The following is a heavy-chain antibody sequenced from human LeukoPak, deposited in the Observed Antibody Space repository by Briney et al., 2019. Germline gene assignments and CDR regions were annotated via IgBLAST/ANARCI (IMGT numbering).Heavy chain of an antibody. CDR1: RFTFSNYA. J-gene: IGHJ4*02. CDR2: ISGGGGST. D-gene: IGHD6-19*01. Sequence: PGGSLRLPCAASRFTFSNYAMSWVRQAPGKGLEWVSAISGGGGSTYYADSVKGRFTIARDNSKNRLYLQMNSLRAEDTAVYYCAKDGSSSPYYFDQWGQGTLVTVSS. CDR3: AKDGSSSPYYFDQ. V-gene: IGHV3-23*01.